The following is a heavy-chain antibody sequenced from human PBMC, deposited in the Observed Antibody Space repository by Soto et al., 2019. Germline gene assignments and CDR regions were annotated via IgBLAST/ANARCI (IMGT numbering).Heavy chain of an antibody. J-gene: IGHJ4*02. CDR3: ARLLNYSGSAGQFDS. CDR1: GFSLTKSGVG. CDR2: VYWDNDK. D-gene: IGHD2-15*01. Sequence: QITLKESGPTLVKPTQTLTLTCTLSGFSLTKSGVGVGWVRQPPGKALEWLAHVYWDNDKRYSPSLQSRLTITKDTSKNQVVLTVTDMGPMDTGTYYCARLLNYSGSAGQFDSWGQGTLVTVSP. V-gene: IGHV2-5*02.